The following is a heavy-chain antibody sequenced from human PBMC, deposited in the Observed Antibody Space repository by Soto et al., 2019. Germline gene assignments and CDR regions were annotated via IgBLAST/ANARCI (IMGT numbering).Heavy chain of an antibody. D-gene: IGHD5-12*01. CDR2: IYYNDDR. V-gene: IGHV2-5*01. J-gene: IGHJ4*02. CDR1: GFSFTTAGVA. Sequence: SGPTLVNPTQTLTLTCTFSGFSFTTAGVAVGWIRQTPGGALEWLTLIYYNDDRRFSPSLKTRLTITGDTSKNQVVLSLTNVDPGDTATYFCAHSDGGYEIIYFDFWGQGIPVTV. CDR3: AHSDGGYEIIYFDF.